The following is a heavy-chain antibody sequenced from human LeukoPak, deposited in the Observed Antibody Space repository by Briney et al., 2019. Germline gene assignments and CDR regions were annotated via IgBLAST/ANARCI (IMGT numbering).Heavy chain of an antibody. J-gene: IGHJ4*02. Sequence: GGSLRLSCAASGFTFRTYGMHWVRQAPGKGLEWVAVISFDGTYRYYADSVKGRFTISRDNSENTLHLQMNSLRTEDTALYYCAKDWGREFASGSSYLDDWGLGTPVTVSS. V-gene: IGHV3-30*18. CDR2: ISFDGTYR. CDR3: AKDWGREFASGSSYLDD. D-gene: IGHD3-10*01. CDR1: GFTFRTYG.